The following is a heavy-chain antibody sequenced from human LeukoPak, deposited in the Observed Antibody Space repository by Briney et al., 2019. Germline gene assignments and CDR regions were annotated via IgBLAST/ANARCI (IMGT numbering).Heavy chain of an antibody. CDR1: GGSISSSSYY. V-gene: IGHV4-39*01. D-gene: IGHD5-18*01. CDR2: INYSGST. Sequence: SETLSLTCTVSGGSISSSSYYWDWLRQPPGKGLEWIGNINYSGSTYYNPSLKSRVTIFVDTSKNQFSLKLSSVTAADTAVYYCARVDTTVLYYGMDVWGQGTTVTVSS. CDR3: ARVDTTVLYYGMDV. J-gene: IGHJ6*02.